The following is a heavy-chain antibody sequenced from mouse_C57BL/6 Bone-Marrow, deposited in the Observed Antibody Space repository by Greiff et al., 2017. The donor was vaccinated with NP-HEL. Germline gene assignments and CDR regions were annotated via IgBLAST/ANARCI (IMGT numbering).Heavy chain of an antibody. CDR1: GYTFTSYW. V-gene: IGHV1-5*01. CDR2: IYPGNSDT. CDR3: TNYDYDGYWYFDV. D-gene: IGHD2-4*01. Sequence: EVQLQQSGTVLARPGASVKMSCKTSGYTFTSYWMHWVKQRPGQGLEWIGAIYPGNSDTSYNQKFKGKAKLTAVTSASTAYMELSSLTNEDSAVYYCTNYDYDGYWYFDVWGTGTTVTVSS. J-gene: IGHJ1*03.